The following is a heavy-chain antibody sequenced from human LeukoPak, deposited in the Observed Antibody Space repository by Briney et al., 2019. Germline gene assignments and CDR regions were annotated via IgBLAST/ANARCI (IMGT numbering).Heavy chain of an antibody. D-gene: IGHD3-10*01. J-gene: IGHJ5*02. CDR2: IIPIFGTA. CDR3: ARVLDLYGSGSYYTNFWVAWFDP. V-gene: IGHV1-69*13. Sequence: SVKVSCKASGGTFSSYAISWVRQAPGQGLEGMGGIIPIFGTANYAQKFQGRVTITADESTSTAYMELSSLRSEDTAVYYCARVLDLYGSGSYYTNFWVAWFDPWGQGTLVTVSS. CDR1: GGTFSSYA.